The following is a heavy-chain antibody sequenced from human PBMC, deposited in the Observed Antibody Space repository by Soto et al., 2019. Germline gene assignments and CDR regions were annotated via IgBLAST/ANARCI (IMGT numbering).Heavy chain of an antibody. D-gene: IGHD3-16*02. CDR1: GGYISSGAFY. CDR2: IHYSGST. V-gene: IGHV4-31*03. Sequence: QVQLQESCPGLVKPSQTLSLTFTVSGGYISSGAFYWTWLRQHPGPGLEWIGYIHYSGSTYYNPSLKSRVTISGDTSKNQFSLKLSSVTAADTAVYYCARVQLSPYFFDYWGQGTLVTVSS. J-gene: IGHJ4*02. CDR3: ARVQLSPYFFDY.